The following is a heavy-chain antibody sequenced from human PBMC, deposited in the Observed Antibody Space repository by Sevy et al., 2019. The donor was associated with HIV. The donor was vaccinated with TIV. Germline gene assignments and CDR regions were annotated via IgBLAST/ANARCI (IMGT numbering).Heavy chain of an antibody. Sequence: SETLSLTCTVSGGSISSYYWSWIRQPAGKGLEWIGRTYTSGSTNYNPSLKSRVTMSVDTSKNQFSLKLSSVTAADTAVYYCARSVQLPYYYYYGMDVWGQGTTVTVSS. D-gene: IGHD2-2*01. V-gene: IGHV4-4*07. CDR2: TYTSGST. J-gene: IGHJ6*02. CDR3: ARSVQLPYYYYYGMDV. CDR1: GGSISSYY.